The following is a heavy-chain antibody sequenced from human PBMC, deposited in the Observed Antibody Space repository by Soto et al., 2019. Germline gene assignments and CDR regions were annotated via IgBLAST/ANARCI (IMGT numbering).Heavy chain of an antibody. D-gene: IGHD3-3*01. Sequence: KPSETLSLTCAAYGGSFSGYCWSWIRQPPGKGLEWIGEINHSGRTNYNPSLKSRVTISVDTSKSQFSLKLSSVTAEDTAVYYCARGRKYYDFWSGYSHTRYYFNYWGQGTLVTVSS. CDR1: GGSFSGYC. J-gene: IGHJ4*02. V-gene: IGHV4-34*01. CDR2: INHSGRT. CDR3: ARGRKYYDFWSGYSHTRYYFNY.